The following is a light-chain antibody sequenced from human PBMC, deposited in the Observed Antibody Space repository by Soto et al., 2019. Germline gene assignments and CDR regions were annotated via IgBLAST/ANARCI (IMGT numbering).Light chain of an antibody. J-gene: IGLJ2*01. CDR1: SSDIGGHNF. CDR2: EVS. Sequence: QSVLTQPAAVSGSPGQSITFSCTGTSSDIGGHNFVSWYQHHPGKAPKLLIYEVSYRASGVSNRFTGSKSANTASLTISGLQAEDEADYSCSSYTTSSYVVFGGGTQLTVL. V-gene: IGLV2-14*01. CDR3: SSYTTSSYVV.